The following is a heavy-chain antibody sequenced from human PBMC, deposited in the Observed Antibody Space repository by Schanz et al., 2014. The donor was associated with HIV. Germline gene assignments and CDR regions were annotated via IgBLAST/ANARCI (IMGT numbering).Heavy chain of an antibody. D-gene: IGHD6-19*01. CDR1: GYSFTGYY. Sequence: QVQLVQSGAEVKKPGASVKVSCKASGYSFTGYYVHWVRQAPGQGLEWMGWLNTNSGATNYAQKFQGRVTMTRDTSTGTAYMEMRRLRSGDTAVYYCARSSGWGGWSTWDGMDVWGQGTTVTVS. J-gene: IGHJ6*02. V-gene: IGHV1-2*02. CDR3: ARSSGWGGWSTWDGMDV. CDR2: LNTNSGAT.